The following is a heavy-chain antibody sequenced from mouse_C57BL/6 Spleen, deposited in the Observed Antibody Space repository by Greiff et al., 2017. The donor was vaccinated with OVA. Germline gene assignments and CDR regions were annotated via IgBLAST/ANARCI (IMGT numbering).Heavy chain of an antibody. D-gene: IGHD1-1*01. CDR3: ARAIYYYGSSSLYFDY. CDR2: ISYDGSN. J-gene: IGHJ2*01. Sequence: EVQLKESGPGLVKPSQSLSLTCSVTGYSITSGYYWNWIRQFPGNKLEWMGYISYDGSNNYNPSLKNRIPITRDTSKNQFFLKLNSVTTEDTATYYGARAIYYYGSSSLYFDYWGQGTTLTVSS. CDR1: GYSITSGYY. V-gene: IGHV3-6*01.